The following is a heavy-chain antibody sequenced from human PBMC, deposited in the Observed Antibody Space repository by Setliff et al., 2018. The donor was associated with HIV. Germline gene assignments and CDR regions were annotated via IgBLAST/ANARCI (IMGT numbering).Heavy chain of an antibody. CDR2: ISGSGDSR. D-gene: IGHD6-13*01. V-gene: IGHV3-48*03. Sequence: GSLRLSCAASGFTFSGFEMNWARQAPGKGLEWVSYISGSGDSRAYADSVKGRFTISRDNAKNSLYLQMNSLRVDDTAVYYCARDLYGVSATAFDVWGQGTMVTVSS. CDR1: GFTFSGFE. CDR3: ARDLYGVSATAFDV. J-gene: IGHJ3*01.